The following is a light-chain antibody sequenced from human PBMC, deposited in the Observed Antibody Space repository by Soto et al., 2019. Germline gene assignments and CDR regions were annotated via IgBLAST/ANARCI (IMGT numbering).Light chain of an antibody. V-gene: IGKV1-27*01. CDR1: QDISVY. J-gene: IGKJ5*01. CDR2: SAS. CDR3: QKFNTAPFT. Sequence: DIQMTQSPSSLSASVGDRVTITCRASQDISVYLAWYQQKPGKVPKLVIYSASTLQSGAPSRFSGSGSGTDFTLTISSLQPEDVATYFCQKFNTAPFTFGQGIRLEIK.